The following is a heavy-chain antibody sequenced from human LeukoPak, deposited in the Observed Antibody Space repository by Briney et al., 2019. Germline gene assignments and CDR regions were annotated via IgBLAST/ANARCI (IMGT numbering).Heavy chain of an antibody. Sequence: PGGSLRLSCAASGFTFSSYSMNWVRQAPGKGLEWVSSISSSNSYIYNADSVKGRFTISRDNAKNSLYLQMNSLRAEDTAVYYCARGGFGSAPPFDIWGQGTMVTVSS. CDR1: GFTFSSYS. V-gene: IGHV3-21*01. J-gene: IGHJ3*02. D-gene: IGHD3-16*01. CDR2: ISSSNSYI. CDR3: ARGGFGSAPPFDI.